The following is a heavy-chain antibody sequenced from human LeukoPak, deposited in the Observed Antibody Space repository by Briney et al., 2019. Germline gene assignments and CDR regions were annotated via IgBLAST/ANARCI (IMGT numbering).Heavy chain of an antibody. D-gene: IGHD1-26*01. CDR2: IYPGDSDT. CDR1: GYSFTSYW. Sequence: GESLKISCKGSGYSFTSYWIGWVRQMPGKGLEWMGIIYPGDSDTRYSPSFQGQVTISADKSISTAYLQWSSLKASDTAMYYCATLAIDSWEPLSGYFDYWGQGTLVTVSS. J-gene: IGHJ4*02. V-gene: IGHV5-51*01. CDR3: ATLAIDSWEPLSGYFDY.